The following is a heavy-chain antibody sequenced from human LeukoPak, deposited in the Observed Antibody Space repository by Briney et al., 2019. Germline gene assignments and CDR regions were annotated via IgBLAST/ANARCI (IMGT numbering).Heavy chain of an antibody. V-gene: IGHV3-66*01. CDR1: GFTVSSNY. J-gene: IGHJ6*02. Sequence: GGSLRLSCAASGFTVSSNYMSWVRQAPGKGLEWVSVIYSGGSTYYADSMKGRFTISRDNSKNTLYLQMNSLRAEDTAVYYCARDPGDYGDYGMDVWGQGTTVTVSS. CDR2: IYSGGST. D-gene: IGHD4-17*01. CDR3: ARDPGDYGDYGMDV.